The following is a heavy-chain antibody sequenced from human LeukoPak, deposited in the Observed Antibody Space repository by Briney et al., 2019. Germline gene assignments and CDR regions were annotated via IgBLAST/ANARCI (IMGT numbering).Heavy chain of an antibody. CDR2: MKQDGSKK. CDR1: GLTFSNYW. D-gene: IGHD5-24*01. CDR3: ARVRWLQLRWGGES. J-gene: IGHJ5*02. Sequence: PGGSLRLSCAASGLTFSNYWMSWVRQAPGKGLEWVANMKQDGSKKYYVDSVKGRFTISRDNAKNSLYLQMNSLRAEDTAVYYCARVRWLQLRWGGESWGQGTLVTVSS. V-gene: IGHV3-7*04.